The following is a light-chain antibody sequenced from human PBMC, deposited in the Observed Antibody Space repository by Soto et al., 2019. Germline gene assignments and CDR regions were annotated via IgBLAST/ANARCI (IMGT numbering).Light chain of an antibody. CDR2: GAS. Sequence: EIVMTQSPATLSVSPGERATLSCRASQSVSSNLAWYQQKPGQAPRLLIYGASTRATGIPARCSGSGSGPEFTLTISSLQSEDFAVYYCQQYNNWPPRYTFGQGTKLEIK. J-gene: IGKJ2*01. V-gene: IGKV3-15*01. CDR1: QSVSSN. CDR3: QQYNNWPPRYT.